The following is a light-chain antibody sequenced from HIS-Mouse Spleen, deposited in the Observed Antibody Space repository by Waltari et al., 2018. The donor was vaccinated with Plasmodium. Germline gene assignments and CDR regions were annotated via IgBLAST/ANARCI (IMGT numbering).Light chain of an antibody. Sequence: QSALTQPAPVSGSPGQSTPITCTGTSSDVGRYNLVAWYQQHPGKAPNLIIYEGSTRPSGVSNLFSGSKSGNTASLTISGLQAEDEADYYCCSYAGSSTFVFGGGTKLTVL. CDR3: CSYAGSSTFV. CDR1: SSDVGRYNL. CDR2: EGS. V-gene: IGLV2-23*03. J-gene: IGLJ3*02.